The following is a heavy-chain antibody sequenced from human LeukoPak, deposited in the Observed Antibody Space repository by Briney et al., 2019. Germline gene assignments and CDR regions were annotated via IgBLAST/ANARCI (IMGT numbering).Heavy chain of an antibody. V-gene: IGHV3-21*01. CDR2: IRSSSSYI. Sequence: GGSLRLSCAASGFTFSSYSMNWVRQAPGKGLEWVSSIRSSSSYIYYADSVKGRFTISRDNAKNSLYLQMNSLRAEDTAVYYCARDLNCGGDCSPNFDYWGQGTLVTVSS. J-gene: IGHJ4*02. CDR3: ARDLNCGGDCSPNFDY. CDR1: GFTFSSYS. D-gene: IGHD2-21*02.